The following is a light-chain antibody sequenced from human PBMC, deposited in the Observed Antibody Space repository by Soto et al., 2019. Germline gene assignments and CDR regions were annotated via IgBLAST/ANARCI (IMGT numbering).Light chain of an antibody. J-gene: IGKJ1*01. V-gene: IGKV1-5*01. CDR3: QQYNSYSPRT. CDR2: DAS. Sequence: DIQMTQSPSTLSGSVGDRVTITCRASQTISSRLAWYQQKPGKAPKLLIYDASSLESGVPSRFSGSGSGTEFTLSISSLQPDDFATYYCQQYNSYSPRTFGQGTKVDI. CDR1: QTISSR.